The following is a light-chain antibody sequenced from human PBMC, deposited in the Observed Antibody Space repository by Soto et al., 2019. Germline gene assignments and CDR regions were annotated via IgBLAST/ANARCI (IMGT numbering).Light chain of an antibody. CDR2: AAS. V-gene: IGKV1-39*01. CDR3: QQSYSTPT. Sequence: DIQITQSTSSLSASVGERVTITFCASQSISSYLNWYQQKLGQAPKLLIYAASSLQSGVPSRFSGSGSGTDFTLTISRLQPEDFATYYCQQSYSTPTFGQGTRLEI. CDR1: QSISSY. J-gene: IGKJ5*01.